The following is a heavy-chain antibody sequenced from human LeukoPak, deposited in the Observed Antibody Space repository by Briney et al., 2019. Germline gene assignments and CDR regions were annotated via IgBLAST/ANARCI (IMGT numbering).Heavy chain of an antibody. J-gene: IGHJ5*02. Sequence: ASVKVSCKASGYTFTSYYMHWARQAPGQGLEWMGIINPSGGSTSYAQKFQGRLTMTRDMFTSTDYMELTSLTSDDTAVYYCARDNSVGETAWWFDPWGQGTLVTVSS. CDR1: GYTFTSYY. D-gene: IGHD1-26*01. CDR3: ARDNSVGETAWWFDP. V-gene: IGHV1-46*01. CDR2: INPSGGST.